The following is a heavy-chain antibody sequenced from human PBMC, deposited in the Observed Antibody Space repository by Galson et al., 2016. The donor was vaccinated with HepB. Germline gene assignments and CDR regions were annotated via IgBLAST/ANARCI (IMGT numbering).Heavy chain of an antibody. CDR1: GGSFNAYY. V-gene: IGHV4-34*01. CDR3: ARVVVAATNWFDL. CDR2: INHSGST. D-gene: IGHD2-21*01. Sequence: SETLSLTCGVYGGSFNAYYWGWIRQPPGKGLEWIGEINHSGSTKSNPSLKTRVTISVDTSKNQFSLNLTSTTAADTAVYYCARVVVAATNWFDLWGQGTQVTVSS. J-gene: IGHJ5*02.